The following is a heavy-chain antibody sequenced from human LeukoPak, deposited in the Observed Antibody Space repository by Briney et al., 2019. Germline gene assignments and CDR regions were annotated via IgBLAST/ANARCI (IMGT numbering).Heavy chain of an antibody. CDR1: GFTFSSNW. D-gene: IGHD6-19*01. V-gene: IGHV3-74*01. J-gene: IGHJ6*02. CDR3: ARDRPDSGWVPLRYYGMDV. CDR2: IISDGSST. Sequence: GGPLRLSCAASGFTFSSNWMPWVRQAPGKGLVWSSRIISDGSSTSYADSVKGRFTISRDNAKNTLYLQMNSLRAEDTAVYYCARDRPDSGWVPLRYYGMDVWGQGTTVTVSS.